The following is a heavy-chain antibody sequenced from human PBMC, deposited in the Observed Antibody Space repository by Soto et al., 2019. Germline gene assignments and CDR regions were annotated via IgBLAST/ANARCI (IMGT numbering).Heavy chain of an antibody. J-gene: IGHJ4*02. D-gene: IGHD5-12*01. CDR1: GYTFTGYY. CDR2: INPNRGGT. V-gene: IGHV1-2*04. Sequence: QVQLVQSGAEVKKPGASVKVSCKASGYTFTGYYMHWVRQAPGQGLEWMGWINPNRGGTNYAQKFQGWVNMTRDTSISTAYRELSRLRSDDTAVYYCARAPGGSSGYDSDYWGQGTLVTVSS. CDR3: ARAPGGSSGYDSDY.